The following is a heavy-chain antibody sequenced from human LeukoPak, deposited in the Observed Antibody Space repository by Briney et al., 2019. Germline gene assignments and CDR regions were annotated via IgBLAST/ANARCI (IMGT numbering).Heavy chain of an antibody. D-gene: IGHD2-2*01. CDR3: TSICSSTSCYLDY. Sequence: PGGSLRLSCADSGFTFNNYGMYWVRQAPGKGLEWVAVMSYDGSNKYYADSVKGRFTISRDNSKSTLYLQMNSLRVEDTAVYYCTSICSSTSCYLDYWGQGTLVTVSS. V-gene: IGHV3-30*03. CDR2: MSYDGSNK. J-gene: IGHJ4*02. CDR1: GFTFNNYG.